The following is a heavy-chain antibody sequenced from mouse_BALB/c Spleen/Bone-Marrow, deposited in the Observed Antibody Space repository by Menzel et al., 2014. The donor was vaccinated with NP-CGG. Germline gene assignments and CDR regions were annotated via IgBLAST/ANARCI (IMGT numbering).Heavy chain of an antibody. Sequence: VQLQQSGAELAKPGASVKMSCKASGYTFTSYWMHWVKQRPGQGLEWIGYINPSTGYTEYNQKFMDKATLTADKSSSTAYMQLSSLTSEDSAVYFCARGRFAYWGQGTLVTVSA. CDR3: ARGRFAY. CDR1: GYTFTSYW. V-gene: IGHV1-7*01. CDR2: INPSTGYT. J-gene: IGHJ3*01.